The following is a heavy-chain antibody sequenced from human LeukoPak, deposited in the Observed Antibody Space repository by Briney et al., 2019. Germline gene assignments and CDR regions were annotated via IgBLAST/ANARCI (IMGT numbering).Heavy chain of an antibody. CDR1: GDSISRGGDY. V-gene: IGHV4-31*03. Sequence: PSETLSLTCSVSGDSISRGGDYWTWIRQHPEKGLEWIGYIYYSGSTYYNPSLKSRVTISVDTSKNQFSLKLSSVTAADTAVYYCGSGYYGIDYWGQGTLVTVSS. CDR2: IYYSGST. CDR3: GSGYYGIDY. J-gene: IGHJ4*02. D-gene: IGHD3-22*01.